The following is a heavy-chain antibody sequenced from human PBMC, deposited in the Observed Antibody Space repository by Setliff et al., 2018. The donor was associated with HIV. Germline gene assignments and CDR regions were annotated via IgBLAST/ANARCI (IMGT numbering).Heavy chain of an antibody. J-gene: IGHJ3*02. D-gene: IGHD3-22*01. Sequence: LSLTCAVYGGSFSGYYWSWIRQPPGKGLEWIGEINHSGSTNYNPSLKSRVTISVDTSKNQFSLKLSSVTAADTAVYYCARRGGYTYYYDSSGYHRGPNDAFDIWGQGTMVTVS. CDR1: GGSFSGYY. CDR2: INHSGST. CDR3: ARRGGYTYYYDSSGYHRGPNDAFDI. V-gene: IGHV4-34*01.